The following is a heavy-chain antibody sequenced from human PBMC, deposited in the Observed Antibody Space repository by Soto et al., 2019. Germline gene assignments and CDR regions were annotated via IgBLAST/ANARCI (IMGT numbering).Heavy chain of an antibody. CDR2: IYPGDSDT. J-gene: IGHJ6*02. Sequence: ESLKISCKGSGYSFTSYWIGWVRQMPGKGLEWMGIIYPGDSDTRYSPSFQGQVTISADKSISTAYLQWSSLKASDTAMYYCARLSGSYPRYYGMDVWGQGTTVTVSS. V-gene: IGHV5-51*01. D-gene: IGHD1-26*01. CDR3: ARLSGSYPRYYGMDV. CDR1: GYSFTSYW.